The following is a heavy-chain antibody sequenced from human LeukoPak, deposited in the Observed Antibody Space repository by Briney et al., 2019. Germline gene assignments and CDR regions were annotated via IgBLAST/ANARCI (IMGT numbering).Heavy chain of an antibody. CDR2: MNPNSGNT. CDR1: GYTFTSYD. V-gene: IGHV1-8*01. J-gene: IGHJ5*02. CDR3: ARGPTQRGLRSTNWFDP. D-gene: IGHD5-12*01. Sequence: PAASVKSSCKASGYTFTSYDINWGRQATGQGLEWMGWMNPNSGNTGYAQKFQGRVTMTRNNSISKAYMELSSLRSEDTAVYYCARGPTQRGLRSTNWFDPWGQGTLVTVSS.